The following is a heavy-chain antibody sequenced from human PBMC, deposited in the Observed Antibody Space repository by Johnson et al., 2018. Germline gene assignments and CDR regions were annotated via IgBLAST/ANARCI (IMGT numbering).Heavy chain of an antibody. CDR1: GGSFSGYY. CDR2: INHSGST. CDR3: ASQGSGGYWRSYQYGMDV. J-gene: IGHJ6*02. Sequence: QVQLQQWGAGLLKPSETLSLTCAVYGGSFSGYYWSWIRQPPGKGLEWIGDINHSGSTNYNPSLKSRVTISVYTSKKQFSLKMSSVTAADTAVYYCASQGSGGYWRSYQYGMDVWGQWTSVTVSS. D-gene: IGHD3-10*01. V-gene: IGHV4-34*01.